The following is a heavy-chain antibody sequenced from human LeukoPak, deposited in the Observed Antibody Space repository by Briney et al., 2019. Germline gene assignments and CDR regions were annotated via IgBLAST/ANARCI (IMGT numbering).Heavy chain of an antibody. CDR2: ISAYNGNT. Sequence: GASVKVSCKASGYTLTSYGISWVRQAPGQGLEWMGWISAYNGNTNYAQKLQGRVTMTTDTSTSTAYMELRSLRSDDTAVYYCARKYDFWSGYYPLPYYFDYWGQGTLVTVSS. D-gene: IGHD3-3*01. CDR1: GYTLTSYG. V-gene: IGHV1-18*01. J-gene: IGHJ4*02. CDR3: ARKYDFWSGYYPLPYYFDY.